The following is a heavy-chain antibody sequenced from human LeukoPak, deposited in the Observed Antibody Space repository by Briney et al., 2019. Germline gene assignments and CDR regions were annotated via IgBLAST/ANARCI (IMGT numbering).Heavy chain of an antibody. D-gene: IGHD3-9*01. Sequence: ASVKLSFKASGYTFTSYDINWVRQATGQGLEWMGWMNPNGGNTGYAQKFQGRVTMTRNTSISTAYMELSSLRSEDTAVYSGARGGPYDILTGYYMPDYWGQGTLVTVSS. V-gene: IGHV1-8*01. CDR2: MNPNGGNT. CDR3: ARGGPYDILTGYYMPDY. CDR1: GYTFTSYD. J-gene: IGHJ4*02.